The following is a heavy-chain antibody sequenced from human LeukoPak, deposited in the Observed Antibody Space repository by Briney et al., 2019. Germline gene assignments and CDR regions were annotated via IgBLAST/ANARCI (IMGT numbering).Heavy chain of an antibody. J-gene: IGHJ4*02. Sequence: GGSLRLSCAASGFTFSSYSMNWVRQAPGKWLEWVSSISSSSSYIYYADSVKGRFTISRDNAKNSLYLQMNSLRAEDTAVYYCASEGRDGYNDPSDYWGQGTLVTVSS. CDR3: ASEGRDGYNDPSDY. CDR2: ISSSSSYI. CDR1: GFTFSSYS. V-gene: IGHV3-21*01. D-gene: IGHD5-24*01.